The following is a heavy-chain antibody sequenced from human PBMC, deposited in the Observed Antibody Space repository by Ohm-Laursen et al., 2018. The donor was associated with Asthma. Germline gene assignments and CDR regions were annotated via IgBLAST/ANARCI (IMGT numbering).Heavy chain of an antibody. V-gene: IGHV3-30-3*01. CDR2: ISYDGSNK. Sequence: SLRLSCAASGFTFRSYAMHWVRQAPGKGLEWVAVISYDGSNKYYADSVKGRFTISRDNSKNTLYLQMNSLRAEDTAVYYCARDRDNYDFWSGYLVSPYYYYYGMDVWGQGTTVTVSS. CDR1: GFTFRSYA. J-gene: IGHJ6*02. D-gene: IGHD3-3*01. CDR3: ARDRDNYDFWSGYLVSPYYYYYGMDV.